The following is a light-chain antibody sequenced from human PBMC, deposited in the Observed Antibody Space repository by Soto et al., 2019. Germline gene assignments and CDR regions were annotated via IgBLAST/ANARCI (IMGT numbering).Light chain of an antibody. J-gene: IGKJ1*01. V-gene: IGKV1-39*01. CDR1: QTITNY. CDR3: QQSYSSPWT. Sequence: DIQMTQSPSSLSASVGDRVTITCRASQTITNYLNWYQQKPGKAPKLLIYAASTLLSGVPSWFSGGGSGTDFTLIIDSLQPEDFATYYCQQSYSSPWTFGQGTKVEIK. CDR2: AAS.